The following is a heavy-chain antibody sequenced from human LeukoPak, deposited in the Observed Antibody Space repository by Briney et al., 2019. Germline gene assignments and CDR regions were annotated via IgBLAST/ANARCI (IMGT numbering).Heavy chain of an antibody. Sequence: SETLSLTCAVYGGSFSGYYWSWIRQPPGKGLEWMGEINHIGSTNYNPSLKSRVTISVHTSKNQFSLKLSSVTAADTAVYYCARHSGYGGFRWGQRTLVTVSS. D-gene: IGHD4-23*01. CDR3: ARHSGYGGFR. CDR2: INHIGST. CDR1: GGSFSGYY. J-gene: IGHJ4*02. V-gene: IGHV4-34*01.